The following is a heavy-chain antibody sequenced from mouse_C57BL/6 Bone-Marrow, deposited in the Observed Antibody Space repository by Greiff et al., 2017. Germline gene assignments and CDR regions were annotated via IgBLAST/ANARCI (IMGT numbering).Heavy chain of an antibody. CDR1: GFTFSSYA. Sequence: EVHLVESGGGLVKPGGSLKLSCAASGFTFSSYAMSWVRQTPETRLEWVATISDGGSYTYYPDNVKGRFTISRDNAKNNLYLQMSHLKSEDTAIYYCARGVVRYYFDYWGQGTTLTVSS. CDR2: ISDGGSYT. J-gene: IGHJ2*01. V-gene: IGHV5-4*01. D-gene: IGHD1-3*01. CDR3: ARGVVRYYFDY.